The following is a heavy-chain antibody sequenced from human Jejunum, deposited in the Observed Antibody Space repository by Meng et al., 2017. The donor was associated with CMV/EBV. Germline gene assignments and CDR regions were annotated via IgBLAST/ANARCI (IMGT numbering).Heavy chain of an antibody. Sequence: QVQLQESGPGLVXPXXXXXLPCSVSGDSIYGGDYSWNRVRQPPGKGLEWIGYIYYNGNAYYNPSLKSQVTISVDTSKNQFSLRVNSVTAADTAVYFCARGGIFRGIEYWGQGTLVTVSS. CDR1: GDSIYGGDYS. J-gene: IGHJ4*02. CDR2: IYYNGNA. V-gene: IGHV4-30-4*08. CDR3: ARGGIFRGIEY. D-gene: IGHD3-10*01.